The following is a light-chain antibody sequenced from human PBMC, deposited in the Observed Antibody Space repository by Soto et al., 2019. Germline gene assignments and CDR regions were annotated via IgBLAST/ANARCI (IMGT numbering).Light chain of an antibody. CDR3: QQYGTAPRT. J-gene: IGKJ4*01. V-gene: IGKV3-20*01. CDR1: QSASSRY. CDR2: GSS. Sequence: VWTQSPDTXCLYLGERVNLSCRASQSASSRYLACYQQKHGQAPRLLXYGSSSRARAGPDRLSGSGSGADFTLTISRLEPEDFAVYYCQQYGTAPRTFGGGTKVDIK.